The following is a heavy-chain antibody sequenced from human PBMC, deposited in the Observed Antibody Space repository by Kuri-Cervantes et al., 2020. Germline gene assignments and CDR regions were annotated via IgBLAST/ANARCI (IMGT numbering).Heavy chain of an antibody. D-gene: IGHD2-2*01. CDR3: ARAQLELFCSSTSCYRGGNY. V-gene: IGHV3-11*04. Sequence: GGSLRLSCAASGFTFSDYFMSWIRQAPGKGVEWVSYISTSGGTIYYADSVKGRFTISRDNAKNSLYLQMNSLRAEDTAVYYCARAQLELFCSSTSCYRGGNYWGQGTLVTVSS. CDR2: ISTSGGTI. CDR1: GFTFSDYF. J-gene: IGHJ4*02.